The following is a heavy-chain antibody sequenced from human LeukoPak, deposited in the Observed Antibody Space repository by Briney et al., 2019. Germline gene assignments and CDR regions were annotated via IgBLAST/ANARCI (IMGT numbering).Heavy chain of an antibody. CDR3: ARVYSGYDYPFDF. CDR2: VNLQGST. J-gene: IGHJ4*02. CDR1: GGSISNTNW. V-gene: IGHV4-4*02. D-gene: IGHD5-12*01. Sequence: KPSGTLPLTCGVSGGSISNTNWWTWVRQPPGKGLEWIGEVNLQGSTYYNPSLKSRVTISVDTSKNHFSLKLTSVTAADTAVYYCARVYSGYDYPFDFWGQGTLVTVSS.